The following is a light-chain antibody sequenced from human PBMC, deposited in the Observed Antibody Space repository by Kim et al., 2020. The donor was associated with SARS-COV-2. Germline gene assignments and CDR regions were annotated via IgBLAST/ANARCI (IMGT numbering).Light chain of an antibody. V-gene: IGLV3-21*04. CDR1: NIGVNR. CDR2: YHS. CDR3: QVWDSSSDLWV. Sequence: AQGMTARMHEGGNNIGVNRLLWYQQKPGQAPVLVIYYHSYRPSGIPERFSGYNSGNTAPLTLSRVEAGDEADYYCQVWDSSSDLWVFGGGTQLTVL. J-gene: IGLJ3*02.